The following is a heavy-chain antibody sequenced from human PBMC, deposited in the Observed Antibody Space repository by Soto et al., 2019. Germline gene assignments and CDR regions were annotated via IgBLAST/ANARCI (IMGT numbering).Heavy chain of an antibody. J-gene: IGHJ5*02. D-gene: IGHD3-10*01. CDR3: AKSAMVRGGGWFDP. Sequence: EVQLLESGGGLVQPGGSLRLSCAASRFTFSTYAMSWVRQAPGNGLEWVSDISGSGGNTYYADSVKGRFTISRDNSKNTLYLQMNSLRAEDTAVYYCAKSAMVRGGGWFDPWGQGTLVTVSS. V-gene: IGHV3-23*01. CDR2: ISGSGGNT. CDR1: RFTFSTYA.